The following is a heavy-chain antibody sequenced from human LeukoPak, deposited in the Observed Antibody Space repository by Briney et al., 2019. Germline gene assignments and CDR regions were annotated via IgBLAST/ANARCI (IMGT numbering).Heavy chain of an antibody. CDR1: GFTFSSYS. J-gene: IGHJ6*03. Sequence: PGGSLRLSCVASGFTFSSYSMNWVRQAPGKGLEWVSSISSSSSYIYYADSVKGRFTISRDNAKNSLYLQMNSLRAEDTAVYYCARAQQLGDYYYYMDVWGKGTTVTVSS. V-gene: IGHV3-21*01. D-gene: IGHD6-13*01. CDR3: ARAQQLGDYYYYMDV. CDR2: ISSSSSYI.